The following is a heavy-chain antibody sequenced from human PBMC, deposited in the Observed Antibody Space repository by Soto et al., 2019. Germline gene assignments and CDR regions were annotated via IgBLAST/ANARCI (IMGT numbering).Heavy chain of an antibody. V-gene: IGHV4-34*01. CDR3: ARVVAVAATPTYYFDY. CDR2: INHSGST. Sequence: PSETLSLTCAVYGGSFSGYYWSWIRQPPGKGLEWIGEINHSGSTNYNPSLKSRVTISVDTSKNQFSLKLSSVTAADTAVYYCARVVAVAATPTYYFDYWGQGTLVTVSS. CDR1: GGSFSGYY. J-gene: IGHJ4*02. D-gene: IGHD2-15*01.